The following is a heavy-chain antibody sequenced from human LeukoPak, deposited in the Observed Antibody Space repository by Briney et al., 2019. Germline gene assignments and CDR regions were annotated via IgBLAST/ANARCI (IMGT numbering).Heavy chain of an antibody. Sequence: GGSLRLSCAASGFTFSNYWMSWVRQAPGKGLEWVANIKQDRSEKYYVDSVKGRLTISRDNAKNSLYLQMNSLRAEDTAVYYCARGKYGGRRDGYNYAGYWGQGTLVTVSS. CDR1: GFTFSNYW. CDR3: ARGKYGGRRDGYNYAGY. V-gene: IGHV3-7*03. J-gene: IGHJ4*02. CDR2: IKQDRSEK. D-gene: IGHD5-24*01.